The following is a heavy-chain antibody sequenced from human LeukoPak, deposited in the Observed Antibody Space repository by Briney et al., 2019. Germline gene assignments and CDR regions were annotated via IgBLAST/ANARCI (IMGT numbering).Heavy chain of an antibody. Sequence: SETLSLTCTVSGGSISSYYWSWIRQPAGKGLEWIGRIYTSGSTNYNPSLKSRVTISVDTSKNQFSLKLSSVTAADTAVYYCARVGPFTYCGGDCYSRYNWFDPWGQGTLVTVSS. CDR2: IYTSGST. J-gene: IGHJ5*02. V-gene: IGHV4-4*07. D-gene: IGHD2-21*02. CDR1: GGSISSYY. CDR3: ARVGPFTYCGGDCYSRYNWFDP.